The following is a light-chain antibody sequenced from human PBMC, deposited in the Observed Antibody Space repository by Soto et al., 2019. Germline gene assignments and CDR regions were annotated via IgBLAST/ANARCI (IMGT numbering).Light chain of an antibody. CDR3: HSFDNSLNSVV. V-gene: IGLV1-40*01. J-gene: IGLJ2*01. CDR2: RNT. CDR1: SSNIGANYD. Sequence: QSVLTQPPSVSGAPGQRVTISGTGSSSNIGANYDVHWYHHLPETAPKLLIYRNTDRPSGVPDRFSGSRSGTSASLAITGLQAEDEGDFYCHSFDNSLNSVVFGGGTKLTVL.